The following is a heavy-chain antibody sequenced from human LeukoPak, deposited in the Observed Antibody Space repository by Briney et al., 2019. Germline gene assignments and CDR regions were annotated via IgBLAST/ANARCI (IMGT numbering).Heavy chain of an antibody. CDR2: ISGSGGST. Sequence: GGSLRLSCAASGFTFSSYAMSWVRQAPGKGLEWVSAISGSGGSTYYADSVKGRFTISRDNPKNTLYLQMNSLRAEDTAVYYCAKYYYGSGSYFDYWGQGTLVTVSS. D-gene: IGHD3-10*01. CDR3: AKYYYGSGSYFDY. CDR1: GFTFSSYA. J-gene: IGHJ4*02. V-gene: IGHV3-23*01.